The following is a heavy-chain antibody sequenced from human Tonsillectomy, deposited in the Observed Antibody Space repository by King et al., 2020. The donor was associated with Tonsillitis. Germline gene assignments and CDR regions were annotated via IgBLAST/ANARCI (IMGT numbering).Heavy chain of an antibody. CDR3: AREGYYYDSSGSNGGAFDI. CDR1: GFTFSSYS. J-gene: IGHJ3*02. Sequence: VQLVESGGGLVKPGGSLRLSCAASGFTFSSYSMNWVRQAPGKGLEWVSSISSSSSYIYYADSVKGRFTISRDNAKNSLYLQMNSLRAEDTAVYYCAREGYYYDSSGSNGGAFDIWGQGTMVTVSS. V-gene: IGHV3-21*01. D-gene: IGHD3-22*01. CDR2: ISSSSSYI.